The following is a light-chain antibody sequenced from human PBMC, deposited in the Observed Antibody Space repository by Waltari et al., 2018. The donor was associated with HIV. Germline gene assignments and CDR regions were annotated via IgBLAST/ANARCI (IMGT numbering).Light chain of an antibody. CDR3: MQTTQFPLT. CDR1: QSLVRSDGDSY. J-gene: IGKJ4*01. Sequence: DIVMTQTPLSSPVTLGQPASICCRSSQSLVRSDGDSYLSWLHQRPGQPPRVLIYKTSNRFSGVPDRFSGSGAGTDFTLTISRVEAEDVGIYYCMQTTQFPLTFGGGTKVEIK. CDR2: KTS. V-gene: IGKV2-24*01.